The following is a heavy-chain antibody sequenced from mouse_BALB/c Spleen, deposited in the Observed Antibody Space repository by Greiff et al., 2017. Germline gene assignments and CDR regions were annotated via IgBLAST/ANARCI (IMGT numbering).Heavy chain of an antibody. J-gene: IGHJ2*01. V-gene: IGHV7-3*02. CDR2: IRNKANGYTT. CDR3: ARDIGPVYYFDY. Sequence: EVQRVESGGGLVQPGGSLRLSCATSGFTFTDYYMSWVRQPPGKALEWLGFIRNKANGYTTEYSASVKGRFTISRDNSQSILYLQMNTLRAEDSATYYCARDIGPVYYFDYWGQGTTLTVSS. CDR1: GFTFTDYY.